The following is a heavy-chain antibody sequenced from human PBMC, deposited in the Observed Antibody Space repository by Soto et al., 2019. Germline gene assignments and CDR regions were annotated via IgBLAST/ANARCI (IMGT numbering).Heavy chain of an antibody. CDR2: IYYSGST. Sequence: SETLSLTCTVSGGSISSSSYYWGWIRQPPGKGLEWIGSIYYSGSTYYNPSLKSRVTMSVDTSNNQFSLKLSSVTAADTAVYYCARHVRYCSAGSCYFPFIDYWGQGALVTVSS. CDR3: ARHVRYCSAGSCYFPFIDY. V-gene: IGHV4-39*01. J-gene: IGHJ4*02. CDR1: GGSISSSSYY. D-gene: IGHD2-15*01.